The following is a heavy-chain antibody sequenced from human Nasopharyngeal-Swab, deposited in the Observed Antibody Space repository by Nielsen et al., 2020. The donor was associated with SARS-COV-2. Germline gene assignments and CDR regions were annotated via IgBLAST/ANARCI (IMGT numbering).Heavy chain of an antibody. J-gene: IGHJ6*02. CDR2: INPNSGGT. Sequence: ASVKVSCKASGYTFTGYYMHWVRQAPGQGVEWMGWINPNSGGTNYAQKFQGRVTMTRDTSISTAYMELSRLRSDDTAVYYCARVGLVGARYYYGMDVWGQGTTVTVSS. V-gene: IGHV1-2*02. D-gene: IGHD1-26*01. CDR1: GYTFTGYY. CDR3: ARVGLVGARYYYGMDV.